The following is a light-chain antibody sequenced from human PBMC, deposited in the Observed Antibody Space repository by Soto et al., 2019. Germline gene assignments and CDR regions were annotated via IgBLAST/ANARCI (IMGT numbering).Light chain of an antibody. CDR3: QQSYSTLMYT. V-gene: IGKV1-39*01. J-gene: IGKJ2*01. CDR1: QSISSY. Sequence: DIQMTQSPSSLSASVGDRVTITCRASQSISSYLNWYQQKPGKAPKLLIHAASTLQSGVPSRFSGSGSGTDFTLTISRLQPEDFAIYYCQQSYSTLMYTFGQGTKLEIK. CDR2: AAS.